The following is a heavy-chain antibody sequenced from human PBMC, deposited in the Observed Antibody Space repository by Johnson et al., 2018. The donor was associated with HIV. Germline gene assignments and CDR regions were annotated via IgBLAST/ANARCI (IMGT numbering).Heavy chain of an antibody. CDR3: AKDLRIAVAGVAFDI. CDR1: GFTFSSYP. V-gene: IGHV3-30*04. J-gene: IGHJ3*02. D-gene: IGHD6-19*01. Sequence: QVQLVESGGGLVKPGGSLRLSCAASGFTFSSYPMHWVRQAPGKGLEWVGFISYDGNSKYYGDSVKGRFTISRDNSKNTLYLQMNSLRAEDTALYYCAKDLRIAVAGVAFDIWGQGTMVTVSS. CDR2: ISYDGNSK.